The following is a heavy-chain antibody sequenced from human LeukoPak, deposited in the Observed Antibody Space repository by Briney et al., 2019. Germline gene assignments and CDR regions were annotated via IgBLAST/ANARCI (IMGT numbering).Heavy chain of an antibody. CDR3: ARGGYPTTWGDFQH. D-gene: IGHD7-27*01. CDR2: INPNGGGT. Sequence: ASVKVSCKASGYIFTDYYIHWVRQAPGQGLEWMGRINPNGGGTNYAQKFQGRVTVTRDTPSTTVYMELNSLRSDDTAVYYCARGGYPTTWGDFQHWGQGTVVAVSS. J-gene: IGHJ1*01. CDR1: GYIFTDYY. V-gene: IGHV1-2*06.